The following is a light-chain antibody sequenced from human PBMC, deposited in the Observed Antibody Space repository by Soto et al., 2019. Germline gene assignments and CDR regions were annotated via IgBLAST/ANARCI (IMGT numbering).Light chain of an antibody. J-gene: IGLJ2*01. CDR3: AAWDDSLNGPR. CDR2: SNN. V-gene: IGLV1-44*01. CDR1: SSNIGSNT. Sequence: QSVLTQPPSASGTPGQRVTISCSGSSSNIGSNTVNWYQQLPGTAPKLLIYSNNQRPSGVPDRFSGSKSGTSASLAISGLQSEDEGDYYCAAWDDSLNGPRFGGGTKLTV.